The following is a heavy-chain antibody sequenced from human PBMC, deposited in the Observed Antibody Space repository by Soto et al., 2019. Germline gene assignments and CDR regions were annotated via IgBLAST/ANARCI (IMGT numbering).Heavy chain of an antibody. J-gene: IGHJ6*03. D-gene: IGHD6-19*01. CDR3: AKRMEQWLDYYYMDV. V-gene: IGHV3-23*01. Sequence: GGSLRLSCAASGFTFSSYAMSWVRQAPGKGLEWVSAISGSGGSTYYADSVKGRFTISRDNSKNTLYLQMNSLRAEDTAVYYCAKRMEQWLDYYYMDVWGKGTTVTVSS. CDR1: GFTFSSYA. CDR2: ISGSGGST.